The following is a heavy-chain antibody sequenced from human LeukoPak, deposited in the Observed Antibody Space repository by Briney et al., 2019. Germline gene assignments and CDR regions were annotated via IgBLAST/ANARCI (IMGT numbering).Heavy chain of an antibody. D-gene: IGHD3-3*01. V-gene: IGHV3-7*01. Sequence: AGGSLRLSCAASGFTFSSYLMSWVRQAPGKGLEWVANIKQDGSEKYYVDSVKGRFTISRDNAKNSLYLQMNSLRAEDTAVYYCASRPTYYDFWSGYYLAEYFQHWGQGTLVTVSS. CDR3: ASRPTYYDFWSGYYLAEYFQH. CDR1: GFTFSSYL. CDR2: IKQDGSEK. J-gene: IGHJ1*01.